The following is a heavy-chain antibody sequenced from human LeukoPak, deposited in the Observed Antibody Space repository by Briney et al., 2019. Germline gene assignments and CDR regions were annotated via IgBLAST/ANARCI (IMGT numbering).Heavy chain of an antibody. V-gene: IGHV5-51*01. Sequence: GESQKISCKGSGYTFTSYWIGWVRQMPGKGLEWMGIIYSCDSDTRYSPSFQGQVTISADKSISTAYMQWSSLKASDTATYYCARTAAAGAGSRYVYWGQGTLVTASS. J-gene: IGHJ4*02. CDR3: ARTAAAGAGSRYVY. CDR2: IYSCDSDT. D-gene: IGHD6-13*01. CDR1: GYTFTSYW.